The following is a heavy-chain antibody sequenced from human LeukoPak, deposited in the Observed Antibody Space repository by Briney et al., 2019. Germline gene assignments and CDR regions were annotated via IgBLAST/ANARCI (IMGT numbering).Heavy chain of an antibody. V-gene: IGHV4-59*01. CDR1: GGSISTYY. D-gene: IGHD5-12*01. J-gene: IGHJ4*02. Sequence: PSETLSLTCTLSGGSISTYYWSWIRQPPGKGLEWIGYIYHSGSTNYNPSLKSRVTISVDTSKNQFSLKLSSVTAADTAVYYCARGGGYASPIGYWGQGALVTVTS. CDR3: ARGGGYASPIGY. CDR2: IYHSGST.